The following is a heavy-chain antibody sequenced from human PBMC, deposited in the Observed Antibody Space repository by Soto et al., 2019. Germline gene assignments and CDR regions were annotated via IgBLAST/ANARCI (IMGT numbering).Heavy chain of an antibody. CDR1: GYTFTSYY. CDR2: INPSGGST. V-gene: IGHV1-46*01. J-gene: IGHJ6*02. Sequence: GASVKVSCKASGYTFTSYYMHWVRQAPGQGLEWMGIINPSGGSTSYAQKFQGRVTMTRDTSASTVYMELSSLRSEDTAVYYCALYYYDSSGYSNLDYHYYYGMDVWGQGTTVTVSS. CDR3: ALYYYDSSGYSNLDYHYYYGMDV. D-gene: IGHD3-22*01.